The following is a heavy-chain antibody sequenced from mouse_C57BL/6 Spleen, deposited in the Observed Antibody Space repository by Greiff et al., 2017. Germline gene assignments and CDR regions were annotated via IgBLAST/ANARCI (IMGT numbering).Heavy chain of an antibody. D-gene: IGHD1-1*01. CDR3: ARREDYYFGIDC. CDR1: GYTFTSYW. V-gene: IGHV1-55*01. J-gene: IGHJ2*01. Sequence: VQLQQPGAELVRPGASVKMSCKASGYTFTSYWITWVKQRPGQGLEWIGDIYPGSGSTNYNEKFKSKATLTVDTSSSTAYMQLSSLTSEDSAVYYCARREDYYFGIDCWGQGATLTVAS. CDR2: IYPGSGST.